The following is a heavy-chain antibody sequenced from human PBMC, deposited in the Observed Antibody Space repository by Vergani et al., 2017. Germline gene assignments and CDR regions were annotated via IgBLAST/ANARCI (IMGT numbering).Heavy chain of an antibody. CDR1: GFSFSGYW. D-gene: IGHD2-15*01. J-gene: IGHJ4*02. Sequence: EVQLVESGGGLIHPGGSLRLSCEGSGFSFSGYWMHWVRQSPEKGLVWVSRIKSDGSITNYADSVKGRFTISRDNAKNTLYLEMNSLRAEDTAVYYCAKGTLGYCSGGSCYSDYWGQGTLVTVSS. V-gene: IGHV3-74*01. CDR2: IKSDGSIT. CDR3: AKGTLGYCSGGSCYSDY.